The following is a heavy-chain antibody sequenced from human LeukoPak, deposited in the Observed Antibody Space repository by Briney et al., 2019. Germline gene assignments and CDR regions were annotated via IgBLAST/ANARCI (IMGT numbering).Heavy chain of an antibody. CDR2: INAGNGNT. CDR3: ARDTLAYCGGDCYPDAFDI. V-gene: IGHV1-3*01. D-gene: IGHD2-21*02. CDR1: GFTSTSYA. J-gene: IGHJ3*02. Sequence: ASVKVSCKASGFTSTSYAMHWVRQAPGQRLEWMGWINAGNGNTKYSQKFQGRVTITRDTSASAAYMELSSLRSEDTAVYYCARDTLAYCGGDCYPDAFDIWGQGTMVTVSS.